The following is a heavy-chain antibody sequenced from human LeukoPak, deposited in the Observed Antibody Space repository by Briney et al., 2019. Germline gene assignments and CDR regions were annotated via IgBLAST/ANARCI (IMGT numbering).Heavy chain of an antibody. CDR2: INPNTGGT. Sequence: GASVKVSRKASGYTFTGYHMHWVRQAPGQGLEWMGWINPNTGGTNYAQKFQGRVTMTRDTSISTGYMELSRLRSDDTAMYYCARGYCSSTSCFHYYGMDVWGQGTTVTVSS. V-gene: IGHV1-2*02. J-gene: IGHJ6*02. CDR1: GYTFTGYH. D-gene: IGHD2-2*01. CDR3: ARGYCSSTSCFHYYGMDV.